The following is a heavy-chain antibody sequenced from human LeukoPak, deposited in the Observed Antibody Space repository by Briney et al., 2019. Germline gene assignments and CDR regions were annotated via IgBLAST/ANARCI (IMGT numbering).Heavy chain of an antibody. V-gene: IGHV4-30-2*01. CDR2: IYHSGST. CDR1: GGSISSGGYS. Sequence: SQTLSLTCAVSGGSISSGGYSWSWIRQPPGKGLEWIGYIYHSGSTYYNPSLKSRVTISVDRSKNQFSLKLSSVTAADTAVYYCARAVMYYYDSSGYYYYYFDYWGQGTLVTVSS. J-gene: IGHJ4*02. D-gene: IGHD3-22*01. CDR3: ARAVMYYYDSSGYYYYYFDY.